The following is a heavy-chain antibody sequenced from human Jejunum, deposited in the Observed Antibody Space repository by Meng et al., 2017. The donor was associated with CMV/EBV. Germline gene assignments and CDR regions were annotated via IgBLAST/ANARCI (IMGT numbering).Heavy chain of an antibody. CDR2: VSYSGST. V-gene: IGHV4-59*01. CDR1: RRSINYNS. J-gene: IGHJ4*02. Sequence: SRRSINYNSWSWIRQSARKGLEWIGSVSYSGSTNYNPSLKSRVSISMDTSENQFSLKVTSVTAGDTAVYYCARWSGSESYPSADYWGQGTLVTVSS. D-gene: IGHD3-10*01. CDR3: ARWSGSESYPSADY.